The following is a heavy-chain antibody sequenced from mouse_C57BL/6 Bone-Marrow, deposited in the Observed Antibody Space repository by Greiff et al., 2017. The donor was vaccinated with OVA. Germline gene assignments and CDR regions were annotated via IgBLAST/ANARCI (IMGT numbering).Heavy chain of an antibody. D-gene: IGHD2-12*01. V-gene: IGHV1-69*01. Sequence: QVQLQQPGAELVMPGASVKLSCKASGYTFTSYWMHWVKQRPGQGLEWIGEIDPSDSYTNYNQKFKGKSTLTVDKSSSTAYMQRSSLTSEDAAVYYCARDDVGFAYWGQGTLVTVSA. CDR3: ARDDVGFAY. J-gene: IGHJ3*01. CDR1: GYTFTSYW. CDR2: IDPSDSYT.